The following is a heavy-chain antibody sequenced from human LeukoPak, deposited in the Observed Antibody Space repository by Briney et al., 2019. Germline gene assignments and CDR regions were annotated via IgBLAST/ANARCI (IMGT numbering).Heavy chain of an antibody. CDR2: ISYDGSNK. CDR1: GFTFSSYG. J-gene: IGHJ4*02. V-gene: IGHV3-30*18. Sequence: GRSLRLSCAASGFTFSSYGMHWVRQAPGKGLEWVAVISYDGSNKYYADSVKGRFTISRDNSKNTLYLQMNSLRAEDTAVYYCAKGNFWSGYYTGETTHFDYWGQRTLVTVSS. CDR3: AKGNFWSGYYTGETTHFDY. D-gene: IGHD3-3*01.